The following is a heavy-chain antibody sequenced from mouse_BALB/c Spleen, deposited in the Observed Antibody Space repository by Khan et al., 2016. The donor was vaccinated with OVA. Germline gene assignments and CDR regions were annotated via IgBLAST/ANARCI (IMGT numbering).Heavy chain of an antibody. CDR1: GYSITSGYG. D-gene: IGHD1-2*01. CDR3: ARTARIKY. J-gene: IGHJ2*01. Sequence: EVQLVETGPGLVKPSQSLSLTCTVTGYSITSGYGWNWIRQFPGNKLECMGYISYSGSTNYNPSLKNRISITRDTSKNQFFLQLNSVTTEDTATYYCARTARIKYWGQGTTLTVSS. CDR2: ISYSGST. V-gene: IGHV3-2*02.